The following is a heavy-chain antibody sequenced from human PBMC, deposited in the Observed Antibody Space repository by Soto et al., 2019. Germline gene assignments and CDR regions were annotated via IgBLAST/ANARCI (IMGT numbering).Heavy chain of an antibody. V-gene: IGHV3-21*01. Sequence: EVQLVESGGGLVKPGGSLRLSCAASGFTFSSYRMNWVRQAPGKGLEWVSSISSSSSYIYYADSVKGRFTISRDNAKNSLYLQMNSLRAEDTAVYYCARVGDDYYYGMDVWGQGTTVTVSS. J-gene: IGHJ6*02. CDR1: GFTFSSYR. CDR2: ISSSSSYI. D-gene: IGHD3-16*01. CDR3: ARVGDDYYYGMDV.